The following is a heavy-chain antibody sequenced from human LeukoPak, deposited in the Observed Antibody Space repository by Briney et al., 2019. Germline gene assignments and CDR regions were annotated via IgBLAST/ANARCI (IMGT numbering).Heavy chain of an antibody. CDR3: AKVEIWSYYYYYGMDV. Sequence: GGSLRLSCAASGFTFSSYAMSWVRQAPGKGLEWVSAISGSGGSTYYADSVKGRFTISRDNSKNTLYLQMNSLRAEDTAVYYCAKVEIWSYYYYYGMDVWGQGTTVTVSS. J-gene: IGHJ6*02. D-gene: IGHD5-24*01. V-gene: IGHV3-23*01. CDR2: ISGSGGST. CDR1: GFTFSSYA.